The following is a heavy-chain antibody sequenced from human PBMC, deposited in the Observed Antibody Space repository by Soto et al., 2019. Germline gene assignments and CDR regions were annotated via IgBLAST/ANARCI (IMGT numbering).Heavy chain of an antibody. Sequence: GGTLRLYCAASGFTFSSYSMNWVRQAPGKGLEWVSYISSSSSTIYYADSVKGRFTISRDNSKNTLYLQMNSLRAEDTALYYCAKDPVTAPGTGWFDAWGQGTLVTV. CDR1: GFTFSSYS. J-gene: IGHJ5*02. V-gene: IGHV3-48*01. D-gene: IGHD1-7*01. CDR2: ISSSSSTI. CDR3: AKDPVTAPGTGWFDA.